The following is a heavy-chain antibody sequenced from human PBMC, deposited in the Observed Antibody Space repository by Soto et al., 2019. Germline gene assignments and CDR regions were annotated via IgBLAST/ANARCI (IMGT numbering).Heavy chain of an antibody. J-gene: IGHJ2*01. D-gene: IGHD2-21*02. Sequence: EVQLVESGGGLVQPGGSLKLSCAASGFTFSGSAMHWVRQASGKGLEWVGRIRSKANNYATVYAASVKGRFTISRDDPKNTAHLQINILKTEDTAVYYCARHALQYCGGDCYLLPYFDLWGRGTLVTVSS. CDR1: GFTFSGSA. CDR2: IRSKANNYAT. CDR3: ARHALQYCGGDCYLLPYFDL. V-gene: IGHV3-73*02.